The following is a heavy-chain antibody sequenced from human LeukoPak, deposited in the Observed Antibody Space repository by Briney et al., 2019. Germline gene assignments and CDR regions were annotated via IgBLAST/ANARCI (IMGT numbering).Heavy chain of an antibody. Sequence: PGGSLRLSCAASGFTFSSYAMSWVRQAPGKGLEWVSAISGSGGSIYYVDSVKGRFTISRDNSKNTLYLQMNSLRAEDTAVYYCARQQLVLSRRYYFDYWGQGTLVTVSS. CDR2: ISGSGGSI. CDR1: GFTFSSYA. J-gene: IGHJ4*02. D-gene: IGHD6-13*01. CDR3: ARQQLVLSRRYYFDY. V-gene: IGHV3-23*01.